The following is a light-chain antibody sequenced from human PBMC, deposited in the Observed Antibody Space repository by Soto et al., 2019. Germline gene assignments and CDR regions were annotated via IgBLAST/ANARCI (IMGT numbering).Light chain of an antibody. J-gene: IGKJ1*01. CDR3: QQYNNWPWT. V-gene: IGKV3-15*01. CDR2: GAS. Sequence: EIVMTQSPATLSVSPGGRATLSCRASQSISGALAWYQQKLGQAPRLLIYGASTRATSFPARFGGSGSGTDFTLTISSLQSEDFAVYYCQQYNNWPWTFGQGTKVDIK. CDR1: QSISGA.